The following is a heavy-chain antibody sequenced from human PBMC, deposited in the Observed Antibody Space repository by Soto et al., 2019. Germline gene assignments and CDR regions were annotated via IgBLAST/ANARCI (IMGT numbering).Heavy chain of an antibody. CDR1: GYTFTSYG. Sequence: ASVKVSCKASGYTFTSYGISWVRQAPXQGLEWMGWISAYNGNTNYAQKLQGRVTMTTDTSTSTAYMELRSLRSDDTAVYYCARGIAAAGTDEGLFDYWGQGTLVTVSS. J-gene: IGHJ4*02. CDR2: ISAYNGNT. CDR3: ARGIAAAGTDEGLFDY. V-gene: IGHV1-18*01. D-gene: IGHD6-13*01.